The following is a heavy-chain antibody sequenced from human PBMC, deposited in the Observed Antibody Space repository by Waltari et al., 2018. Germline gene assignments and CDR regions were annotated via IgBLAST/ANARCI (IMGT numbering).Heavy chain of an antibody. CDR1: GFPFSSYA. CDR2: ISGSGGST. CDR3: AKGVVVTTYYFDY. V-gene: IGHV3-23*04. J-gene: IGHJ4*02. Sequence: EVQLVESGGGLVQPGGSLRLSCAASGFPFSSYAMRWVRQAPGKGLEWVSAISGSGGSTYYADSVKGRFTISRDNSKNTLYLQMNSLRAEDTAVYYCAKGVVVTTYYFDYWGQGTLVTVSS. D-gene: IGHD2-15*01.